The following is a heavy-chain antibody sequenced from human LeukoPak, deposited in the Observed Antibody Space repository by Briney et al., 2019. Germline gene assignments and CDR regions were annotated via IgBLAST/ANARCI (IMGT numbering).Heavy chain of an antibody. Sequence: GGSLRLSCAASGFTFSSYCMSWVRQAPGKGLEWVSSISSSSSYIYYADSVKGRFTISRDNAKNSLYLQMNSLRAEDTAVYYCAREGDYGDYVWVNAFDIWGQGTMVTVSS. CDR1: GFTFSSYC. J-gene: IGHJ3*02. D-gene: IGHD4-17*01. CDR2: ISSSSSYI. V-gene: IGHV3-21*01. CDR3: AREGDYGDYVWVNAFDI.